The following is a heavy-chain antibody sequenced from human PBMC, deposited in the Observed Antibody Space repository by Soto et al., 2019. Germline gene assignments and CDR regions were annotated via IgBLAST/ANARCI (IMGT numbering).Heavy chain of an antibody. Sequence: PGGSLRLSCAASGFTFSNFDMSWVRQAPGKGLEWVSGISTSGGTTYYADSVKGRFTSSRDNSKNTLYLQMTNLRAEDTAVYYCATGTAAPAHWGQGTLVTVSS. V-gene: IGHV3-23*01. CDR3: ATGTAAPAH. D-gene: IGHD6-13*01. CDR1: GFTFSNFD. J-gene: IGHJ1*01. CDR2: ISTSGGTT.